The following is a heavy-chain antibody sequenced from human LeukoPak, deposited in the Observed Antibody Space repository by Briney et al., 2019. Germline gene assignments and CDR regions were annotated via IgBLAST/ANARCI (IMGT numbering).Heavy chain of an antibody. J-gene: IGHJ4*02. V-gene: IGHV1-2*02. Sequence: ASVNVSCKASGYTFTSYGISWVRQAPGQGLEWMGWINPNSGGTKYAQKFQGRVTMTRDTSISTAYMELSRLRSDDTAVYYCAREVTYCSSPSCYSRHDCWGQGTLVTVSS. CDR3: AREVTYCSSPSCYSRHDC. CDR1: GYTFTSYG. CDR2: INPNSGGT. D-gene: IGHD2-2*01.